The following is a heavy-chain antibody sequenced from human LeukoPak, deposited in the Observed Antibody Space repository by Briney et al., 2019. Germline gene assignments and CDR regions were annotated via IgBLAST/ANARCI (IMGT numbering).Heavy chain of an antibody. Sequence: PSETLSLTCTVSGGSISSYYWSWIRQPPGKGLEWMGYIYYSGSTNYNPSLNSRVTISVDTSKNQFSLKLSSVTAADTAVYYCARLYCSSTSCYIGGDGDYWGQGTLVTVSS. J-gene: IGHJ4*02. CDR1: GGSISSYY. D-gene: IGHD2-2*02. CDR2: IYYSGST. V-gene: IGHV4-59*01. CDR3: ARLYCSSTSCYIGGDGDY.